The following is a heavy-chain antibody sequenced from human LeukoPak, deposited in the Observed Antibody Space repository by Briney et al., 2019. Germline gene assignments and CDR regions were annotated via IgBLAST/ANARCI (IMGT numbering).Heavy chain of an antibody. CDR3: ARDFGDFLYYFDY. J-gene: IGHJ4*02. Sequence: PGGSPRLPCAASGFTFDNYVMKWVRQAPGKGLQWVAVISYDGGNKYYVDSVRGRFTVSRDNSKNALYLQMNSLRAEDTAVYYCARDFGDFLYYFDYWGQGTLVTVSS. D-gene: IGHD2/OR15-2a*01. CDR1: GFTFDNYV. V-gene: IGHV3-30-3*01. CDR2: ISYDGGNK.